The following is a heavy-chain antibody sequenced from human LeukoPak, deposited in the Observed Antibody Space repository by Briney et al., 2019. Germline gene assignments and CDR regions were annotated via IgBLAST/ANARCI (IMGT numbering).Heavy chain of an antibody. J-gene: IGHJ4*02. CDR1: GCTLTELS. V-gene: IGHV1-24*01. CDR2: FDPEHGEA. Sequence: ASVKVSCKVSGCTLTELSMHWVRQAPGKGLEWMGGFDPEHGEAIYAQKFRGRVTMTEDTSTDTAYMELSSLRSEDTAVYYCATDTRFLEWLLDDYWGQGTLVTVSS. D-gene: IGHD3-3*01. CDR3: ATDTRFLEWLLDDY.